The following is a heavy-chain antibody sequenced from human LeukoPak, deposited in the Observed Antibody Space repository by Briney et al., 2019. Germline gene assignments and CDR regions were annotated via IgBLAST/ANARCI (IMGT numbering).Heavy chain of an antibody. CDR3: ARALSLYSSGWYSTGDYYYYGMDV. Sequence: ASVTVSCKASGYTFTSYYMHWVRQAPGQGLEWMGIINPSGGSTSYAQKFQGRVTMTRDTSTSTVYMELSSLRSEDTAVYYCARALSLYSSGWYSTGDYYYYGMDVWGQGTTVTVSS. CDR2: INPSGGST. D-gene: IGHD6-19*01. V-gene: IGHV1-46*01. CDR1: GYTFTSYY. J-gene: IGHJ6*02.